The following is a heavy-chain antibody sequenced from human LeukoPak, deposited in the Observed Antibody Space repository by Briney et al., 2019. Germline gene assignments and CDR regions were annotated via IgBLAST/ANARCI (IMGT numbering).Heavy chain of an antibody. V-gene: IGHV4-59*02. J-gene: IGHJ3*02. Sequence: SETLSLTCTVSGGSVSSYYWSWVRQPPGEGLEWIAYVYNSGSTNYNPSLKSRVTISVDRSKNQFSLKMNSVTAADTAVYYCVRDWEGFNFDIWGQGTLVTVSS. CDR3: VRDWEGFNFDI. CDR2: VYNSGST. CDR1: GGSVSSYY. D-gene: IGHD1-26*01.